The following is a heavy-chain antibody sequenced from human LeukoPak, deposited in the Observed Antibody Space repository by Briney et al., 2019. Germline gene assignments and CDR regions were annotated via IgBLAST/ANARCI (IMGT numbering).Heavy chain of an antibody. CDR2: ISSSSSTI. CDR3: ATDYYDSSGYSPNPIGYYYYYMDV. V-gene: IGHV3-48*01. J-gene: IGHJ6*03. D-gene: IGHD3-22*01. CDR1: GFTFSSYS. Sequence: GGSLRLSCAASGFTFSSYSMNWVRQAPGKGLEWVSYISSSSSTIYYADSVKGRFTISRDNAKNSLYLQMNSLRAEDTAVYYCATDYYDSSGYSPNPIGYYYYYMDVWGKGTTVTVSS.